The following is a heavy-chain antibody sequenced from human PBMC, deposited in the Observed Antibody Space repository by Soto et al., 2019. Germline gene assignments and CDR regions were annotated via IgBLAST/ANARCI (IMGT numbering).Heavy chain of an antibody. J-gene: IGHJ6*02. V-gene: IGHV3-49*03. CDR3: QKGRHDHHYYGRDV. D-gene: IGHD3-3*01. CDR2: IRSKAYGGTT. CDR1: GFTFGDYA. Sequence: PGGSLRLSCTASGFTFGDYAMSWFRQAPGKGLEWVGFIRSKAYGGTTEYAASVKGRCTISRDDSKSIAYLQMNSLKTKNTSVYYCQKGRHDHHYYGRDVWGQGTTVNVSS.